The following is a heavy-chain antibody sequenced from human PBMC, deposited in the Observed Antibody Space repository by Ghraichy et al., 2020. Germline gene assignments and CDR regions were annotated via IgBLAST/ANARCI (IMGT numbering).Heavy chain of an antibody. D-gene: IGHD1-26*01. CDR3: ARVVVGATNWFDP. V-gene: IGHV1-2*02. CDR1: RSHFTASD. Sequence: ASVKVSCKAARSHFTASDIHWDRLARVQGLEWMGWINPNSGGTNYAQKFQDRVTMTRDTSISTAYMELSRLRSDDTAIYYCARVVVGATNWFDPWGQVTLVTVSS. CDR2: INPNSGGT. J-gene: IGHJ5*02.